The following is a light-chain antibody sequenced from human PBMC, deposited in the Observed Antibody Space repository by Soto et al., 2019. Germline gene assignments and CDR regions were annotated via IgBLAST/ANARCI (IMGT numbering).Light chain of an antibody. J-gene: IGLJ1*01. V-gene: IGLV2-14*03. Sequence: QSALTQPASVSGSPGQSITISCTGTSSDFGAYDFVSWYQQHPDKAPKLMIYEVSNRPSGVSHRFSGSKSVNTATLTISGLQAEDEADYYCSSYTTSSTRVFGTGTKVTVL. CDR2: EVS. CDR3: SSYTTSSTRV. CDR1: SSDFGAYDF.